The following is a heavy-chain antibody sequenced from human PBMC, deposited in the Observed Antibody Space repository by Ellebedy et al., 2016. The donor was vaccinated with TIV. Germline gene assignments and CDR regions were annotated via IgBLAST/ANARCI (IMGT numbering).Heavy chain of an antibody. J-gene: IGHJ4*02. D-gene: IGHD6-19*01. V-gene: IGHV3-7*03. Sequence: GESLKISCEASGFTFSNYWMNWVRQAPGKGLEWVANIKQDGSEKYYVDSVKGRFTISRDTAKNSLYLQMNSLRAEDTAVYYCASSGYSSGWWFWGQGTLVTVSS. CDR1: GFTFSNYW. CDR3: ASSGYSSGWWF. CDR2: IKQDGSEK.